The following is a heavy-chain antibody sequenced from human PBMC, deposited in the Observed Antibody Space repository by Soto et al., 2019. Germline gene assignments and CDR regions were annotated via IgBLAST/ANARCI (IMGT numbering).Heavy chain of an antibody. CDR3: ARYQKNLHY. D-gene: IGHD1-20*01. Sequence: EVQLLESGGGLVQPGGSLRLSCAASGLSFSDSAMGWVRQAPGMGLEWVSTISSDGARVYYADSVQGRFTFSRDNSKNMLYLQMNSLSAEDTAVYYCARYQKNLHYWGQGTLVTVSS. J-gene: IGHJ4*02. CDR1: GLSFSDSA. CDR2: ISSDGARV. V-gene: IGHV3-23*01.